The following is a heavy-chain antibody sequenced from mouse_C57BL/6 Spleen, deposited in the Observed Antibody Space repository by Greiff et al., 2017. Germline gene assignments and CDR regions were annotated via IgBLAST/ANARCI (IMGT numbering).Heavy chain of an antibody. D-gene: IGHD1-1*01. Sequence: DVKLVESGAELVKPGASVKLSCTASGFNIKDYYMHWVKQRTEQGLEWIGRIDPEDGETKSAPKFQGKDTLTADKSSSTAYMQLSSLTSEDSAVYYCARAGNYGSSLYAMDYWGQGTSVTVSS. CDR3: ARAGNYGSSLYAMDY. CDR1: GFNIKDYY. J-gene: IGHJ4*01. V-gene: IGHV14-2*01. CDR2: IDPEDGET.